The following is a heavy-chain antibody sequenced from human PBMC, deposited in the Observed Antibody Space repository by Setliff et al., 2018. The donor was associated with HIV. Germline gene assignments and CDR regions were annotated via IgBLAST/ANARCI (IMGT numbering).Heavy chain of an antibody. CDR1: GGSISGYY. Sequence: SETLSLTCTVSGGSISGYYWSWIRQPPGKGLEWIGYVYDTGSTNYNPSLKSRLTISMDTSKNQFSLKLKSVTAADTAVYFCARDPHLAVFDYWGLGTLVTVSS. CDR2: VYDTGST. J-gene: IGHJ4*02. V-gene: IGHV4-59*12. CDR3: ARDPHLAVFDY.